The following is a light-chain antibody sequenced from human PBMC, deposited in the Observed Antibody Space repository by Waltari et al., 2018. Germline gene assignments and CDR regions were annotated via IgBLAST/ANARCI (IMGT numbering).Light chain of an antibody. CDR2: LAS. V-gene: IGKV1-39*01. CDR1: QNIDTF. J-gene: IGKJ1*01. CDR3: QQSYITRWT. Sequence: DIQMTQSPSSLSASVGEVVPITCRASQNIDTFLNWYQHKVGKAPQLLISLASHLQSGVSSRFSGSGSGTDFTLTISNLQPEDSAVYYCQQSYITRWTFGQGSEV.